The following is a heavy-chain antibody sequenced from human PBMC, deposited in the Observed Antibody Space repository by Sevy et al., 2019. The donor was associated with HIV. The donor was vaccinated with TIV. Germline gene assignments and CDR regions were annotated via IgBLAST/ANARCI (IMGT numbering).Heavy chain of an antibody. CDR2: IKSKTDGGTT. J-gene: IGHJ6*02. CDR3: TTDVSSGYYYGYYYYGMDV. D-gene: IGHD3-22*01. CDR1: GFTFSNAW. Sequence: GGSLRLSCAASGFTFSNAWMSWVRQAPGKGLEWVGRIKSKTDGGTTDYAAPVKGRFTISRDDSKNTLYLQMNCLKTEDTAVYYCTTDVSSGYYYGYYYYGMDVWGQGTTVTVSS. V-gene: IGHV3-15*01.